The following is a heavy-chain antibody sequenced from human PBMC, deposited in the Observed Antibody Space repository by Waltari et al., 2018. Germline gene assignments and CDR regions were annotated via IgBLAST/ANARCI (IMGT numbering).Heavy chain of an antibody. CDR2: ISGSGSTI. CDR1: GFTFSNYE. CDR3: ARFSSPAIPDY. Sequence: EVQLVESGGGLVQPGGSLRLSCAASGFTFSNYEMNWVRQAPGKGREWVSYISGSGSTIYYADSVKGRFTISRDNAKNSLNLQMNSLRAEDTALYFWARFSSPAIPDYWGQGTLVTVSS. V-gene: IGHV3-48*03. J-gene: IGHJ4*02.